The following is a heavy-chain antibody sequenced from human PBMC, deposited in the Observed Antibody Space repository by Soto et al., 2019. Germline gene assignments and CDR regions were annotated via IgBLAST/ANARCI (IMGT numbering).Heavy chain of an antibody. CDR3: ARDRIAVAGNPEYFQH. Sequence: EVQLVESGGGLVQPGGSLRLSCAASGLTVSSNYMSWVRQAPGKGLEWVSVIYSGGSTYYADSVKGRFTISRDNSKNTLYLQMNSLRAKDTAVYYCARDRIAVAGNPEYFQHWGQGTLVTVSS. CDR2: IYSGGST. CDR1: GLTVSSNY. V-gene: IGHV3-66*01. J-gene: IGHJ1*01. D-gene: IGHD6-19*01.